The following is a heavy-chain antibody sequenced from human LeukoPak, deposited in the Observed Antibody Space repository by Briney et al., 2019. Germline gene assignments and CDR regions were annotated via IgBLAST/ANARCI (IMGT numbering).Heavy chain of an antibody. CDR2: IYYSGST. Sequence: SETLSLTCTVSGGSISSGDYYWSWIRQPPGKGLGWIGYIYYSGSTYYNPSLKSRITISIDTSKNQFSLKLSSLTAADTAVYYCARETYRNWFDPWGQGTLVTVS. D-gene: IGHD1-14*01. V-gene: IGHV4-30-4*01. CDR1: GGSISSGDYY. CDR3: ARETYRNWFDP. J-gene: IGHJ5*02.